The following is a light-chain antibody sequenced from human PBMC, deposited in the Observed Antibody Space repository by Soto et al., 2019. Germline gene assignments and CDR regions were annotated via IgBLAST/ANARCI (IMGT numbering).Light chain of an antibody. CDR1: QSVSSN. Sequence: EIVMTQSPATLSVSPGERATLSCRASQSVSSNLAWYQQKPGQAPRLLIYGASTRATGIPARFSGSGSGTEFTLTISGLQSEDFAVYYCQQYNNWPPEYTFGQGTKLEFK. CDR2: GAS. J-gene: IGKJ2*01. V-gene: IGKV3-15*01. CDR3: QQYNNWPPEYT.